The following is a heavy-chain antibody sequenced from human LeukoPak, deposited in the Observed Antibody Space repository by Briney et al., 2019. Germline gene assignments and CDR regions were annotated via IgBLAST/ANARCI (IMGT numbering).Heavy chain of an antibody. V-gene: IGHV4-30-4*01. CDR1: GVSISSGDYY. D-gene: IGHD2-2*01. J-gene: IGHJ6*02. Sequence: SETLSLTCTVSGVSISSGDYYWSWIRQPPGKGLEWIGYIYYSGSTYYNPSLKSRVTISVDTSKNQFSLKLSSVTAADTAVYYCARDTLQDIVVVPTTSENYGMDVWGQGTTVTVSS. CDR2: IYYSGST. CDR3: ARDTLQDIVVVPTTSENYGMDV.